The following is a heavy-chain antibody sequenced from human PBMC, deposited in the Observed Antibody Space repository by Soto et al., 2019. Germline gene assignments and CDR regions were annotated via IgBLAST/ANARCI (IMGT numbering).Heavy chain of an antibody. CDR3: ARSSSPVRRSLDYGMDV. Sequence: QVQLVQSGAEVKKPGASVKVSCKASGYTFISYGISWVRQAPGQGLEWMGWIIAYNGNTNYAQNLQGRVTMTTDTSTSTAYMELRSLRSDDTAVYYCARSSSPVRRSLDYGMDVWGHGTTVTVSS. D-gene: IGHD3-3*01. J-gene: IGHJ6*02. CDR2: IIAYNGNT. V-gene: IGHV1-18*01. CDR1: GYTFISYG.